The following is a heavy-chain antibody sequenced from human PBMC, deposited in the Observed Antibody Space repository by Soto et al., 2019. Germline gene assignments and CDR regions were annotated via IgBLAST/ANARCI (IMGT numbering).Heavy chain of an antibody. CDR3: AIVFLVVAHRLIQH. Sequence: GGSLRLSCAASGVTFSSYGMHWVRQGPGKGLEWVAVIWYDGSNKYYADSVKGRFTISRDNSKNTLYLQMNSLRAEDTAVYYCAIVFLVVAHRLIQHSVPGTLASV. J-gene: IGHJ4*02. CDR1: GVTFSSYG. V-gene: IGHV3-33*01. D-gene: IGHD2-2*01. CDR2: IWYDGSNK.